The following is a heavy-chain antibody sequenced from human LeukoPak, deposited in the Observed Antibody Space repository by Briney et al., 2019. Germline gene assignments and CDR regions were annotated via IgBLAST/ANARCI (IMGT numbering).Heavy chain of an antibody. Sequence: GGSLRLSCAASGFTFSSYWMSWVRQVPGKGLEWVANIKQDGSEKYYVDSVKGRFTISRDNAKNSLYLQMNSLRAEDTAVYYCARDQYGDYVGDYFDYWGQGTLVTVSS. D-gene: IGHD4-17*01. CDR1: GFTFSSYW. CDR3: ARDQYGDYVGDYFDY. J-gene: IGHJ4*02. CDR2: IKQDGSEK. V-gene: IGHV3-7*01.